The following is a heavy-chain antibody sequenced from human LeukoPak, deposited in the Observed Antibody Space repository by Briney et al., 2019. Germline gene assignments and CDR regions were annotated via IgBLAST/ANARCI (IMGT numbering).Heavy chain of an antibody. J-gene: IGHJ4*02. Sequence: SQTLSLTCTVSGGSISSGSYYWSWIRQPAGKGLEWIGRIYTSGSTNYNPSLKSRVTISVDTSKNQFSLKLSSVTAADTAVYYCARDWWELGGGYFDYWGQGTLVTVSS. CDR3: ARDWWELGGGYFDY. CDR1: GGSISSGSYY. CDR2: IYTSGST. V-gene: IGHV4-61*02. D-gene: IGHD1-26*01.